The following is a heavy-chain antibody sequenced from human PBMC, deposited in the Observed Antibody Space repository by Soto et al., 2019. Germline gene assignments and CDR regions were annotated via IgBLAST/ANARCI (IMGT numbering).Heavy chain of an antibody. CDR1: GDSISSSYW. CDR3: ARVVSGWSDY. CDR2: IYHSGST. D-gene: IGHD6-19*01. Sequence: QVQLQESGPGLVKPSGTLSLTCAVSGDSISSSYWWSWVRQPPGKRLEWIGEIYHSGSTTYNPYLKCRVTISLDKSNNQFSLRLTYVTAADTAVYYCARVVSGWSDYWGKGTLVTVSS. V-gene: IGHV4-4*02. J-gene: IGHJ4*02.